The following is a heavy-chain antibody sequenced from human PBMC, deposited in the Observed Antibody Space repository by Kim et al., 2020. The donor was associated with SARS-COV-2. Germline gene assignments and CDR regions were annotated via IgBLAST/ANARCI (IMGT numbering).Heavy chain of an antibody. V-gene: IGHV3-23*01. Sequence: GGSLRLSCAASGFTFSSYAMSWVRQAPGKGLEWVSAISGSGGSTYYADSVKGRFTISRDNSKNTLYLQMNSLRAEDTAVYYCAKAGSQDKGAFTRYFDWLSIDHYFDYWGQGTLVTVSS. D-gene: IGHD3-9*01. CDR1: GFTFSSYA. J-gene: IGHJ4*02. CDR2: ISGSGGST. CDR3: AKAGSQDKGAFTRYFDWLSIDHYFDY.